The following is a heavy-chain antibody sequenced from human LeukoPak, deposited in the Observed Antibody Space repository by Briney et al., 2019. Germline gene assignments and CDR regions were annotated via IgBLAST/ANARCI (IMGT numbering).Heavy chain of an antibody. D-gene: IGHD2-2*02. CDR1: GLTFSSYG. Sequence: PGRSLRLSCAASGLTFSSYGMHWVRQAPGKGLEWVAVIWNDGSNKYYADSVKGRFTISRDNSKNTLYLQMNSLRAEDTAVYYCAKDRSLGYCSSSSCYRNFMDVWGKGTTVTVS. CDR3: AKDRSLGYCSSSSCYRNFMDV. J-gene: IGHJ6*03. V-gene: IGHV3-33*06. CDR2: IWNDGSNK.